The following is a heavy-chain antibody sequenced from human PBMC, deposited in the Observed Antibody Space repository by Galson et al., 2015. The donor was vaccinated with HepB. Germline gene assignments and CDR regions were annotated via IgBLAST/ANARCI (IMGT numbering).Heavy chain of an antibody. CDR3: ARDPRGTLWFGELLFEAFYYYYGMDV. J-gene: IGHJ6*02. CDR2: ISAYNGNT. Sequence: SVKVSCKASGYTFTSYGISWVRQAPGQGLEWMGWISAYNGNTNYAQKLQGRVTMTTDTSTSTAYMELRSLRSDDTAVYYCARDPRGTLWFGELLFEAFYYYYGMDVWGHGTTVTVSS. V-gene: IGHV1-18*01. CDR1: GYTFTSYG. D-gene: IGHD3-10*01.